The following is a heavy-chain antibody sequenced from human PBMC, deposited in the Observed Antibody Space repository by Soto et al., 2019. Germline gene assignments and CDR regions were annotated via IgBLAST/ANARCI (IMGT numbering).Heavy chain of an antibody. Sequence: GGSLRLSCAASGFAFSLYGMHWVRQAPGKGLEWVAAIWDDGRRKDYADSVKDRLFISRDNSKNTLYLQLDSLRPEDTAVYYCATWQGSLNFHYWGQGTLVTVSS. CDR1: GFAFSLYG. V-gene: IGHV3-33*01. CDR3: ATWQGSLNFHY. CDR2: IWDDGRRK. J-gene: IGHJ4*02.